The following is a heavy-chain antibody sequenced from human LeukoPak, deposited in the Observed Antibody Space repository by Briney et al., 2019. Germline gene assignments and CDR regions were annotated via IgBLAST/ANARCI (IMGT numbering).Heavy chain of an antibody. J-gene: IGHJ3*02. V-gene: IGHV3-48*03. CDR2: IRSSGSAI. D-gene: IGHD6-13*01. CDR3: ARGFVWDRPGYSSSWFYDAFDI. CDR1: GFTFSSYE. Sequence: GGSLRLSCAASGFTFSSYEMNWVRQAPGKGLEWISYIRSSGSAILYADSVKGRFTISRDNAKNTLCLQMNSLRAEDTAVYYCARGFVWDRPGYSSSWFYDAFDIWGQGTMVTVSS.